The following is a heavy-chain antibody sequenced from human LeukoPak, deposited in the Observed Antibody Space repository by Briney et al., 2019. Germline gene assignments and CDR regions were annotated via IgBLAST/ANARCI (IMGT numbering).Heavy chain of an antibody. CDR1: GFIFSSYV. Sequence: GGSLRLSCEASGFIFSSYVMGWVRQAPGKGLEWVSSISVGGGDTFTADSVKGRFTITRENSKNTLYLQMNSLRTEDTAVYYCARDLGYCSSTSCFDAFDIWGQGTMVTVSS. V-gene: IGHV3-23*01. D-gene: IGHD2-2*01. CDR2: ISVGGGDT. CDR3: ARDLGYCSSTSCFDAFDI. J-gene: IGHJ3*02.